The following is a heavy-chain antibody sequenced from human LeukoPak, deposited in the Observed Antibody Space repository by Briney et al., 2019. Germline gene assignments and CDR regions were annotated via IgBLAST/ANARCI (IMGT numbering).Heavy chain of an antibody. CDR2: ISGSGDST. Sequence: GGPLRLPCAASGFTFSSYAMTGVRRAPGKGLEWVSLISGSGDSTYYADSVKGRFTISRDNSKNTLYLQMNSLRAEDTAVYYCAKGRSADWGQGTLVTVSS. J-gene: IGHJ4*02. CDR3: AKGRSAD. CDR1: GFTFSSYA. V-gene: IGHV3-23*01.